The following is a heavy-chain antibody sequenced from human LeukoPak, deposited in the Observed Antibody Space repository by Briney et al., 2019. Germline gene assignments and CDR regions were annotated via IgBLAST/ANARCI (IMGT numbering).Heavy chain of an antibody. D-gene: IGHD2-21*02. J-gene: IGHJ3*02. CDR2: INPNSGGT. CDR3: ARDLGGGDLYAFDI. V-gene: IGHV1-2*02. CDR1: GYTFTGYY. Sequence: ASVKVSCKASGYTFTGYYMHWVRQAPGQGLEWMGWINPNSGGTNYAQKFQGRVTMTRDTSISTAYMELSRLRSDDTAVYYCARDLGGGDLYAFDIWGQGTMVTVSS.